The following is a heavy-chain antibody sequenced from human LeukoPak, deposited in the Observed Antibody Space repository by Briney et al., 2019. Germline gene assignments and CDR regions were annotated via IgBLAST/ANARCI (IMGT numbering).Heavy chain of an antibody. V-gene: IGHV4-34*01. D-gene: IGHD3-10*01. J-gene: IGHJ5*02. CDR2: INHSGST. CDR1: GGSLSGYY. CDR3: ARGDGSGSYFPPHVYHPFDP. Sequence: PSETLSLTCAVYGGSLSGYYWSWIRQPPGKGLEWIGEINHSGSTNYNPSLKSRVTISVDTSKNQFSLKLSSVTAADTAVYYCARGDGSGSYFPPHVYHPFDPWGQGTLVTVSS.